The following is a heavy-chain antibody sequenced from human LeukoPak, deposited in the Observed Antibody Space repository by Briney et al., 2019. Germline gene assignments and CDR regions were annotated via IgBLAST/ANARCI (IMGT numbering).Heavy chain of an antibody. CDR2: VDPEDGET. CDR1: GYTFTDYY. V-gene: IGHV1-69-2*01. D-gene: IGHD1-1*01. J-gene: IGHJ5*02. Sequence: VKASCKVSGYTFTDYYMHWGQQAPGKGLEWMGLVDPEDGETIYAEKFQGRVTITADTSTDTAYMELSSLRSEDTAVYYCATDLGRNGWFDPWGQGTLVTVSS. CDR3: ATDLGRNGWFDP.